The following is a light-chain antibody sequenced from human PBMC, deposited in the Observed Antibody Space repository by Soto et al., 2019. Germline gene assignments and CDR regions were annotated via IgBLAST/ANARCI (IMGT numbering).Light chain of an antibody. V-gene: IGKV3-20*01. Sequence: EIVLTQSPGTLSLSPGERATLSCRASQSVDSSTYLAWYQQKPGQAPRLLISDASNRATGIPARFSGSGSGTDFTLTISRPEPEDFAVYYCQQYRNSVPGLTFGGGTKVDIK. CDR1: QSVDSSTY. CDR2: DAS. J-gene: IGKJ4*01. CDR3: QQYRNSVPGLT.